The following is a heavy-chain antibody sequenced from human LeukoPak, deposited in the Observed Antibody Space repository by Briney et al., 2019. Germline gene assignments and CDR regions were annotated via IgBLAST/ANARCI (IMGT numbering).Heavy chain of an antibody. CDR3: ASHYYDSSGYYPDAFDI. V-gene: IGHV4-59*01. Sequence: SETLSLTCTVSGGSISSYYWSWIRQPPGKGLEWIGYIYYSGSTNYNPSLKSRVTISVDTSKNQFSLKLSSVTAADTAVYYCASHYYDSSGYYPDAFDIWGQGTMVTVSS. D-gene: IGHD3-22*01. CDR2: IYYSGST. CDR1: GGSISSYY. J-gene: IGHJ3*02.